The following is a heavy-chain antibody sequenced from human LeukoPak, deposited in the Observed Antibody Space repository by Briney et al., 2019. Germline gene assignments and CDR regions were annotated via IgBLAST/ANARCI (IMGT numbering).Heavy chain of an antibody. J-gene: IGHJ6*03. V-gene: IGHV3-23*01. CDR3: ARGPRVVVPAAFYYMDV. CDR2: ISGSGGST. D-gene: IGHD2-2*01. Sequence: PGGSLRLSCAASGFTFSSYAMSWVRQAPGKGLEWVSAISGSGGSTYYADSVKGRFTISRDNAKNSPYLQMNSLRAEDTAVYYCARGPRVVVPAAFYYMDVWGKGTTVTVSS. CDR1: GFTFSSYA.